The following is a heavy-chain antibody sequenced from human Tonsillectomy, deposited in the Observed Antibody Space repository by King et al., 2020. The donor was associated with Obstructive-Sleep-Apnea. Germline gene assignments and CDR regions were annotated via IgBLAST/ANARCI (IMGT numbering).Heavy chain of an antibody. V-gene: IGHV3-30*02. CDR2: IRYDGNND. J-gene: IGHJ4*02. CDR3: AKDQLSYSISWYFDD. Sequence: VQLVESGGGVVQPGGSLRLSCAASGFTFSTYGMHWVRQAPGKGLEGVAFIRYDGNNDYYADSVKGRFTISRDNSKHTLYMQMKSLRADDTAVYYCAKDQLSYSISWYFDDWGQGTLVTVSS. CDR1: GFTFSTYG. D-gene: IGHD6-13*01.